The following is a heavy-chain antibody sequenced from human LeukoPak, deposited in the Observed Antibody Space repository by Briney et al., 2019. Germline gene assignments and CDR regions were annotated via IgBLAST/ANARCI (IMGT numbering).Heavy chain of an antibody. V-gene: IGHV3-23*01. J-gene: IGHJ4*02. Sequence: GGSLRLSCASSGFTFNYYAMTWVRQAPGKGLEWVSSMTTSGASTYYADSVKGRFTISRDNSKNSLYLQMTSLRAEDTAVYYCARDYPTSGIVTLFDYWGQGTLVTVSS. D-gene: IGHD1-1*01. CDR3: ARDYPTSGIVTLFDY. CDR1: GFTFNYYA. CDR2: MTTSGAST.